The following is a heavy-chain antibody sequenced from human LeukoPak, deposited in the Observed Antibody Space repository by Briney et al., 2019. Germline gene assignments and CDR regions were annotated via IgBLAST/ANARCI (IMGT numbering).Heavy chain of an antibody. V-gene: IGHV3-48*03. CDR1: GFTFSSYE. D-gene: IGHD3-22*01. J-gene: IGHJ3*02. Sequence: PGGSLRLSCAASGFTFSSYEMNWVRQAPGKGLEWVSYISSSGSTIYYADSVKGRFTISRDNAKNSLYLQMNSLRAEDTAVYYCARDVAWSYYDSSGYTAFDIWGQGTMVTVSS. CDR2: ISSSGSTI. CDR3: ARDVAWSYYDSSGYTAFDI.